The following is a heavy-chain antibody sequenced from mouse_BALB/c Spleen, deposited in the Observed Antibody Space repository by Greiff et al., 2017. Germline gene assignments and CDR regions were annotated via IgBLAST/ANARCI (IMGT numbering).Heavy chain of an antibody. CDR3: ARSTMIRGGFDY. J-gene: IGHJ2*01. V-gene: IGHV1S41*01. CDR2: IAPGSGST. D-gene: IGHD2-4*01. CDR1: GYTFTSYW. Sequence: DLVKPGASVKLSCKASGYTFTSYWINWLKQRPGQGLEWIGRIAPGSGSTYYNEMFKGKATLTVDTSSSTAYIQLSSLSSEDSAVYFCARSTMIRGGFDYWGQGTTLTVSS.